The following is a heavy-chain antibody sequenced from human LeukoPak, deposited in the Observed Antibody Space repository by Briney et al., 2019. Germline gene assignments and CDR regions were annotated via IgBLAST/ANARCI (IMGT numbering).Heavy chain of an antibody. CDR1: GYTFTSYG. J-gene: IGHJ6*02. V-gene: IGHV1-18*01. CDR2: ISAYNGNT. CDR3: ARDSDYDFWSGQPYYYYYGMDV. Sequence: GASVKVSFKASGYTFTSYGISWVRQAPGQGLEWMGWISAYNGNTNYAQKLQGRVTMTTDTSTSTAYMELRSLRSDDTAVYYCARDSDYDFWSGQPYYYYYGMDVWGQGTTVTVSS. D-gene: IGHD3-3*01.